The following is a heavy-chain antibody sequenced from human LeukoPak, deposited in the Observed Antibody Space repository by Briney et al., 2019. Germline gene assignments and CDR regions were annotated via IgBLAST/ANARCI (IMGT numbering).Heavy chain of an antibody. D-gene: IGHD2-21*02. CDR2: IYNSVST. J-gene: IGHJ4*02. Sequence: SETLSLTCTVSGDSINIYYWSWIRQPPGKGLEWIGYIYNSVSTNYNPSLKSRVTISADTSKNQFSLKLRSVTAADTAVYYCARQSPSYCGGDCYSGDAYYFDYWGQGTLVTVSS. CDR3: ARQSPSYCGGDCYSGDAYYFDY. CDR1: GDSINIYY. V-gene: IGHV4-59*01.